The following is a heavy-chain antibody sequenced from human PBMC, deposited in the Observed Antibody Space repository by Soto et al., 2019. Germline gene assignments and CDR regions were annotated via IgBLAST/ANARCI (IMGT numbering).Heavy chain of an antibody. CDR1: GFTFSSYG. CDR3: AKSAKIAARRILGYFDY. D-gene: IGHD6-6*01. J-gene: IGHJ4*02. CDR2: IWYDGSNK. V-gene: IGHV3-33*06. Sequence: PGGSLRLSCAASGFTFSSYGMHWVRQAPGKGLEWVAVIWYDGSNKYYADSVKGRFTISRDNSKNTLYLQMNSLRAEDTAVYYCAKSAKIAARRILGYFDYWGQGTLVTVSS.